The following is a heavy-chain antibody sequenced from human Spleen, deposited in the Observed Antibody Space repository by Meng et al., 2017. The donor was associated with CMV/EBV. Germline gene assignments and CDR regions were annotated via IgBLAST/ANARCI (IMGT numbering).Heavy chain of an antibody. J-gene: IGHJ4*02. CDR2: VYSGGDTT. D-gene: IGHD6-6*01. Sequence: ETLSLTCAASGFTFSNYAMSWVRQAPGKGLEWVSVVYSGGDTTYYADSVRGRFTISRDNSKNTLYLQMKSLRADDTAVYYCAKEAGKVARSIIAARADFWGQGTLVTVSS. CDR3: AKEAGKVARSIIAARADF. V-gene: IGHV3-23*03. CDR1: GFTFSNYA.